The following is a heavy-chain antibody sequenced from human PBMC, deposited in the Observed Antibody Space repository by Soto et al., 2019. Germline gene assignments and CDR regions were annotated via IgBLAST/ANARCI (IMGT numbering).Heavy chain of an antibody. CDR1: GYTFTSYG. CDR3: ARYDPMTTDFDY. J-gene: IGHJ4*02. Sequence: ASVKVSCKASGYTFTSYGISWVRQAPGQGLEWMGWISAYNGNTNYAQKLQGRATMTTDTSTSTAYLELRSLRSDDTAVYYCARYDPMTTDFDYWGQGTLVTVSS. D-gene: IGHD4-17*01. V-gene: IGHV1-18*01. CDR2: ISAYNGNT.